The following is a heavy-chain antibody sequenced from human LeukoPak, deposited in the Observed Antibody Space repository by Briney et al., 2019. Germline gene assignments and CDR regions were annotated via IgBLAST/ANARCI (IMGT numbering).Heavy chain of an antibody. Sequence: GGSLRLSYAASGCTLSIYARSWGRQAPGKGLGWVSFITGITDASFYASSEERRFPISSDNSSDTLYLQMNSLRAGDTAIYYCVKDRPNYYGSNGHYYRQNGDYWGQGTLVAVSS. V-gene: IGHV3-23*01. J-gene: IGHJ4*02. CDR1: GCTLSIYA. CDR2: ITGITDAS. D-gene: IGHD3-22*01. CDR3: VKDRPNYYGSNGHYYRQNGDY.